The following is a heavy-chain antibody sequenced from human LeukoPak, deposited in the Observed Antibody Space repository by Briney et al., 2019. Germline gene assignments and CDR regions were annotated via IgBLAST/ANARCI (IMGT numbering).Heavy chain of an antibody. V-gene: IGHV1-2*02. Sequence: ASVKVSCKASGYTFTGYYMHWGRQAPGQRLEWMGWINPNSGGTNYAQKFQGRVTMTRDTSISTAYMELSRLRSDDTAVYYCAGGIAVAGKGVSIDYWGQGTLVTVSS. CDR2: INPNSGGT. J-gene: IGHJ4*02. CDR3: AGGIAVAGKGVSIDY. CDR1: GYTFTGYY. D-gene: IGHD6-19*01.